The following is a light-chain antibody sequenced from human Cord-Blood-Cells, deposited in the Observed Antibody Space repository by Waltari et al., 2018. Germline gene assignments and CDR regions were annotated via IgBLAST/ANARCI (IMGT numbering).Light chain of an antibody. J-gene: IGKJ2*01. CDR3: QQYYSTPYT. CDR2: WAS. Sequence: DIVMTQSPDSLAVSLGERATINCKSSQSVLYSSNNKNYLAWYQQKPGQPPKLLIYWASTRGSGVPDRFSGSGSGIDFTLTISSLQAEDVAVYYCQQYYSTPYTFGQGTKLEIK. V-gene: IGKV4-1*01. CDR1: QSVLYSSNNKNY.